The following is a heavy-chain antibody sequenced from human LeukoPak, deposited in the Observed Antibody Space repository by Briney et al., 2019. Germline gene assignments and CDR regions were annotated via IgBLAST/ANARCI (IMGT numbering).Heavy chain of an antibody. V-gene: IGHV4-31*03. Sequence: SESLSLTCTVSGGSISGGGYYWGWLRQHPGKGLEWIGIIYYSGSTYYNPSLKSRVTISVDTSKKQFSLRLSSVTAADTAVYYCARDYFSNRFDYWGQGTLVT. CDR2: IYYSGST. CDR3: ARDYFSNRFDY. J-gene: IGHJ4*02. D-gene: IGHD4-11*01. CDR1: GGSISGGGYY.